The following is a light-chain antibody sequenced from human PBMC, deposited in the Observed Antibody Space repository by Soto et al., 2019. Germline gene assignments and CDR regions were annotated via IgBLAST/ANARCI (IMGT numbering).Light chain of an antibody. CDR1: QSVRSTY. CDR3: QQYGSAPPWT. Sequence: EIVLTQSPGTLSLSPGESATLSCRASQSVRSTYLAWYQQKPGQAPRLLIYGASSRATGIPDRFSGSGSGTEFTLTISRLEPEDFAVYYCQQYGSAPPWTFGQGTKVEIK. CDR2: GAS. V-gene: IGKV3-20*01. J-gene: IGKJ1*01.